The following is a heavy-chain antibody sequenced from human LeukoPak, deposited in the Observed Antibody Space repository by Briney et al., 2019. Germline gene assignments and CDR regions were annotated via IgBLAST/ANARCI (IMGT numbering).Heavy chain of an antibody. Sequence: PSETLSLTCTVSGGSISSGSYYWSWIRQPAGKGLEWIGRIYTSGSTNYNPSLKSRVTMSVDTSKNQFSLKLSSVTAADTAVYYCARDRYYYDSSGTHYFDYWGQGTLVTVSS. CDR3: ARDRYYYDSSGTHYFDY. CDR2: IYTSGST. CDR1: GGSISSGSYY. J-gene: IGHJ4*02. V-gene: IGHV4-61*02. D-gene: IGHD3-22*01.